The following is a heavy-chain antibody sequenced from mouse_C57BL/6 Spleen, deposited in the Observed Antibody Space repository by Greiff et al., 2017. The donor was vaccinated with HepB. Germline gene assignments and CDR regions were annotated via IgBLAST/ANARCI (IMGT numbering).Heavy chain of an antibody. CDR3: ARSGVSYGWFAY. CDR2: INPSNGGT. Sequence: QVQLQQPGTELVKPGASVKLSCKASGYTFTSYWMHWVKQRPGQGLEWIGNINPSNGGTNYNEKFKSKATLTVVKSSSTAYMQLSSLTSEDSAVYYCARSGVSYGWFAYWGQGTLVTVSA. D-gene: IGHD2-1*01. V-gene: IGHV1-53*01. CDR1: GYTFTSYW. J-gene: IGHJ3*01.